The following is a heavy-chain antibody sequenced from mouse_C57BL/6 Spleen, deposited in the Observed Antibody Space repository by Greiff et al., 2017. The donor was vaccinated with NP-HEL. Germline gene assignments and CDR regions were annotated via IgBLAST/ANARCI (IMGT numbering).Heavy chain of an antibody. CDR1: GYTFTSYG. D-gene: IGHD2-4*01. CDR3: ATFDYDVHWYFDV. V-gene: IGHV1-81*01. Sequence: QVQLQQSGAELARPGASVKLSCKASGYTFTSYGISWVKQRTGQGLEWIGEIYPRSGNTYYNEKFKGKATLTADKSSSTAYMELRSLTSEDSAVYFCATFDYDVHWYFDVWGTGTTVTVSS. J-gene: IGHJ1*03. CDR2: IYPRSGNT.